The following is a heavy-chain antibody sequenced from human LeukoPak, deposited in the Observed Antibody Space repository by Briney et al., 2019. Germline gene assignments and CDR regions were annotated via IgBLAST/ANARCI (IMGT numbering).Heavy chain of an antibody. D-gene: IGHD5-24*01. CDR3: ARHRRWLQFSGFDY. CDR1: GGSISSYY. Sequence: SETLSLTCTVSGGSISSYYWSWIRQPPGRGLEWIGYIYYSGSTNYNPSLKSRVTISVDTSKNQFSLKLSSVTAADTAVYYCARHRRWLQFSGFDYWGQGTLVTVSS. V-gene: IGHV4-59*08. CDR2: IYYSGST. J-gene: IGHJ4*02.